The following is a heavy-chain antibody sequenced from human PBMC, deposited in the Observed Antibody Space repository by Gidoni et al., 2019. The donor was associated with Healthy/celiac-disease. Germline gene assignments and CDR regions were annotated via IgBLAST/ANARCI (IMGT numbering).Heavy chain of an antibody. CDR2: INTNTGNP. CDR1: GYTFTSYA. J-gene: IGHJ4*02. CDR3: ARDIEALYYDSSGYYLNDFDY. V-gene: IGHV7-4-1*02. D-gene: IGHD3-22*01. Sequence: QVQLVQSGSELKKPGASVKVSCKASGYTFTSYAMNWVRQAPGQGLEWMGWINTNTGNPTYAQGFTGRFVFSLDTSVSTAYLQISSLKAEDTAVYYCARDIEALYYDSSGYYLNDFDYWGQGTLVTVSS.